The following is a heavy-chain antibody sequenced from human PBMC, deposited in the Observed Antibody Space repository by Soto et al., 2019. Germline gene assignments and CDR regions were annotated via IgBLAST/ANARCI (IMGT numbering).Heavy chain of an antibody. D-gene: IGHD3-10*01. V-gene: IGHV3-66*01. Sequence: EVQLVESGGGLVQPGGSLRLSCAASGFTVSSNYMSWVRQAPGKGLEWVSVIYSGGSTYYADSVKGRFTISRDNSKNTLYLQMNSLRAEDTAVYYCAREGWFGELPRDYWGQGTLVTVSS. CDR3: AREGWFGELPRDY. CDR1: GFTVSSNY. CDR2: IYSGGST. J-gene: IGHJ4*02.